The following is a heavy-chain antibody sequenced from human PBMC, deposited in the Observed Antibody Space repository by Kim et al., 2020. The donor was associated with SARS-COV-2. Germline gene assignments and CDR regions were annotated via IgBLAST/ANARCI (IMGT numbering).Heavy chain of an antibody. CDR2: INHSGST. CDR1: GGSFSGYY. Sequence: SETLSLTCAVYGGSFSGYYWSWIRQPPGKGLEWIGEINHSGSTNYNPSLKSRVTISVDTSKNQFSLKLSSVTAADTAVYYCARRRWGYSSSWYSVWGQGTPVTVSS. J-gene: IGHJ6*02. CDR3: ARRRWGYSSSWYSV. V-gene: IGHV4-34*01. D-gene: IGHD6-13*01.